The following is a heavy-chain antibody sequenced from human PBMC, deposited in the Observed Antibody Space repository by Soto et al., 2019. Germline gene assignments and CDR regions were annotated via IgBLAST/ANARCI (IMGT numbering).Heavy chain of an antibody. CDR1: YGSISGYY. CDR3: AASRATMVRGSIDY. V-gene: IGHV4-59*01. CDR2: IYYSGST. D-gene: IGHD3-10*01. Sequence: LETLSLTCTVSYGSISGYYWRCIRQPPGKGLEWIGYIYYSGSTNYNPSLKSRVTISVDTSTNQFSLTLSSVTAADTAVYFCAASRATMVRGSIDYCGEGTLVTLSS. J-gene: IGHJ4*02.